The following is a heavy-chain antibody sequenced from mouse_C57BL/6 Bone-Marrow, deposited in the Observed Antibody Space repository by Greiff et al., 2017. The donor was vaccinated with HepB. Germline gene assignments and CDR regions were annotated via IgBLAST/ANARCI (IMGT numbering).Heavy chain of an antibody. CDR3: ARDYYGSSYGGYFDV. Sequence: VQVVESGPELVKPGASVKLSCKASGYTFTSYDINWVKQRPGQGLEWIGWIYPRDGSTKYNEKFKGKATLTVDTSSSTAYMELHSLTSEDSAVYFCARDYYGSSYGGYFDVWGTGTTVTVSS. V-gene: IGHV1-85*01. J-gene: IGHJ1*03. CDR1: GYTFTSYD. D-gene: IGHD1-1*01. CDR2: IYPRDGST.